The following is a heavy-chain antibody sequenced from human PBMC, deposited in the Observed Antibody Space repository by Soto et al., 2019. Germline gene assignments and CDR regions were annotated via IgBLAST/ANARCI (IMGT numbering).Heavy chain of an antibody. CDR2: ISAYNGNK. J-gene: IGHJ4*02. V-gene: IGHV1-18*01. Sequence: QVQLVQSGAEVKKPGASVKVSCKASGYTFTSYGISWVRQAPGQGLEWMGWISAYNGNKKYAQKLQGRVTMTTDTSTSTAYMELRSVSSDDTAVYYCGRDAAIGMNDYWGQGTLVTVSS. CDR3: GRDAAIGMNDY. CDR1: GYTFTSYG.